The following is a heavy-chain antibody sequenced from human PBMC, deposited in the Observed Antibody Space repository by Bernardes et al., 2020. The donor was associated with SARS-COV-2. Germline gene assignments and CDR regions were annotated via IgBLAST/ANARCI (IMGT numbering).Heavy chain of an antibody. CDR3: ARDRLPAPAFGWFDP. CDR1: GYPFNMYG. V-gene: IGHV1-18*01. Sequence: ASVKVSCKASGYPFNMYGINWVRQAPGQGLEWLGWISAYNGHTNYPQNLQGRLTMSTDTSTSTFYMQLRGLRSDDTAVYYCARDRLPAPAFGWFDPWGQGTLVTVSS. D-gene: IGHD3-10*01. CDR2: ISAYNGHT. J-gene: IGHJ5*02.